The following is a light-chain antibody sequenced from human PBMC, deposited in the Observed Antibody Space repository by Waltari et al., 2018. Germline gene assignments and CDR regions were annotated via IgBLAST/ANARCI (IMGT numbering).Light chain of an antibody. V-gene: IGKV3-20*01. CDR2: GAS. CDR1: PTVRTTY. Sequence: ETVLTQSPGTLSLSPVERATLSCRASPTVRTTYLAWYQQKPGQAPTLLIYGASSRATGIPDRFSGSGSGTDFSLTISSLEPEDFAVYYCQQYDISPLTFGGGTKVEIK. CDR3: QQYDISPLT. J-gene: IGKJ4*01.